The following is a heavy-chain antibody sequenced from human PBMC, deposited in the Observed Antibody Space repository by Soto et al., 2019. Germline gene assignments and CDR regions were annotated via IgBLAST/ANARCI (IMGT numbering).Heavy chain of an antibody. CDR2: ISGSGGST. V-gene: IGHV3-23*01. J-gene: IGHJ4*02. D-gene: IGHD2-2*01. CDR3: AKVYCISTSCPNDY. CDR1: GFTFSSYA. Sequence: GGSLRLSCAASGFTFSSYAMSWVRQAPGKGLEWVSVISGSGGSTYYADSVKGRFTISRDNSKNTLYLQMNSLRAEDTAVYYCAKVYCISTSCPNDYWGQGTLVTVSS.